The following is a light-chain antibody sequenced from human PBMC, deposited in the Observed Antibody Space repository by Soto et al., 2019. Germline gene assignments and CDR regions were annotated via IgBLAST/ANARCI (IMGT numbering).Light chain of an antibody. J-gene: IGLJ3*02. Sequence: QSALPQPASVSGSPGQSITISCTGTSSDVGNYNLVSWYQQYPDKAPKLIISEGTKRPSGVSDRFSGSKSGNTASLTISGLPAEDEADYYCCSYAGSNTSVFGGGTKLTVL. V-gene: IGLV2-23*01. CDR3: CSYAGSNTSV. CDR2: EGT. CDR1: SSDVGNYNL.